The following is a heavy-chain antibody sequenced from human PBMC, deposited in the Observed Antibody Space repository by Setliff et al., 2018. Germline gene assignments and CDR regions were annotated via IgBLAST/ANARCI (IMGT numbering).Heavy chain of an antibody. D-gene: IGHD3-22*01. Sequence: RLSCATSGFTFSTYALSWVRQAPGKGPEWVSTITGNGNSLYYADSVKGRFIVSRDNSKNTMYLQLRSLRADDTAIYYCAKDRKNYYDTSGYPDAFDIWGQGTTVTVSS. CDR3: AKDRKNYYDTSGYPDAFDI. CDR2: ITGNGNSL. V-gene: IGHV3-23*01. J-gene: IGHJ3*02. CDR1: GFTFSTYA.